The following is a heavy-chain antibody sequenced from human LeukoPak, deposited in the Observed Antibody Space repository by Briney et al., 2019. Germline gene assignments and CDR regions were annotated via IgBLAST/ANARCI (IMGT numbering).Heavy chain of an antibody. V-gene: IGHV3-48*03. CDR1: GFTFSSYE. CDR3: AELGITMIGGV. CDR2: ISSFSGTI. J-gene: IGHJ6*04. Sequence: PGGSLRLSCAASGFTFSSYEMNWVRQAPGKGLEWVSYISSFSGTINYADSVKGRFTISRDNAKNSLYLQMNSLRAEDTAVYYCAELGITMIGGVWGKGTTVTISS. D-gene: IGHD3-10*02.